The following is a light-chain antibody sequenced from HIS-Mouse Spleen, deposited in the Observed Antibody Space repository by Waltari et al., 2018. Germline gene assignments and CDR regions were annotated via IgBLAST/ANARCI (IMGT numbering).Light chain of an antibody. J-gene: IGLJ2*01. CDR1: ALPNTY. CDR2: EDR. Sequence: SYELTQPPSVSVSPGQTARITCSGDALPNTYAYWYQQKSGQAPVLVIYEDRKRPSGIPERFSGSSSGKMATLTISGAQVEDEADYYCYSTDSSGNHRVFGGGTKLTVL. V-gene: IGLV3-10*01. CDR3: YSTDSSGNHRV.